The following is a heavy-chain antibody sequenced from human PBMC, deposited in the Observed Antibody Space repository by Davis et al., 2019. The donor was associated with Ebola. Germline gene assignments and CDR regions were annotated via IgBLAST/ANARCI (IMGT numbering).Heavy chain of an antibody. CDR3: ARASVRGVISHGMDV. V-gene: IGHV5-51*01. Sequence: GESLKISCKGSGYSFTKYWIGWVRQMPGKGLEWMGIIFPGDSDTRYSPSFQGQVTISADKSISTAYLQWSSLKASDTAMYYCARASVRGVISHGMDVWGKGTTVTVSS. J-gene: IGHJ6*04. D-gene: IGHD3-10*01. CDR2: IFPGDSDT. CDR1: GYSFTKYW.